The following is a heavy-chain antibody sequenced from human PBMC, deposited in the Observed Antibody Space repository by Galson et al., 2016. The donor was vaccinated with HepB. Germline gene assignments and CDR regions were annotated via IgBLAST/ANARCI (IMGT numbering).Heavy chain of an antibody. CDR2: INCKSGGT. CDR3: TRGIIGGYDFDY. V-gene: IGHV1-2*02. CDR1: GYTFTDYY. D-gene: IGHD3-16*01. Sequence: SVKVSCKASGYTFTDYYMHWVRQAPGRGPEWMGWINCKSGGTKFAPNFQGRVTMTRDTSISTAYMELGRLRLDDSAVYYCTRGIIGGYDFDYWGQGTLVAVAS. J-gene: IGHJ4*02.